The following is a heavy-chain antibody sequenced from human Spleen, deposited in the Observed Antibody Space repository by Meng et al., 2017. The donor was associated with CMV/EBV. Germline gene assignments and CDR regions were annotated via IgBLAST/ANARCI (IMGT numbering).Heavy chain of an antibody. J-gene: IGHJ3*02. Sequence: SETLSLTCTVSSGSISSYYWSWVRQPPGQGLEWIGYVYYSGSTNYNPSLKSRVTISVDTSKNQFSLKLNSVITADTAMYYCAGPDHMGASPHDPFDIWGQGTMVTVSS. CDR1: SGSISSYY. CDR2: VYYSGST. CDR3: AGPDHMGASPHDPFDI. V-gene: IGHV4-59*01. D-gene: IGHD1-26*01.